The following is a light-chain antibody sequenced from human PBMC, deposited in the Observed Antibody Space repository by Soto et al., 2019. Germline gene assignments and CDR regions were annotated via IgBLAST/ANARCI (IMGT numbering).Light chain of an antibody. CDR3: QQAYDIPRT. V-gene: IGKV1-8*01. CDR2: EES. J-gene: IGKJ1*01. CDR1: QGISSY. Sequence: AIRMTQSPSSLSASTGDRVTITCRASQGISSYLAWYQQKPGKAPKLLIYEESTLHSGVPSRFSGRKSGTQFTLTINSLQPEDFATYYCQQAYDIPRTFGQGTKVDIK.